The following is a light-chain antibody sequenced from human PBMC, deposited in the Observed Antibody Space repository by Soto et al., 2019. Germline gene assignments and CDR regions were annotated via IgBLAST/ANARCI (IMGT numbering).Light chain of an antibody. CDR3: SLDAVPNTYV. V-gene: IGLV2-14*01. J-gene: IGLJ1*01. Sequence: QSVLTQPASVSGSPGQSIAFSCTGTRSDVGAYNYVSWYQQHPGKAPKLMISEVTNRPSGVSDRFSGSKSANTASLTISGLRAEDEADYYCSLDAVPNTYVFGTGTKVTVL. CDR2: EVT. CDR1: RSDVGAYNY.